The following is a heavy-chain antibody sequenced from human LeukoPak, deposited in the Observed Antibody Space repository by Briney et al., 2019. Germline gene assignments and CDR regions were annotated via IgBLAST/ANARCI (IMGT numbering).Heavy chain of an antibody. CDR1: GGTFSSYA. CDR2: IIPILGIA. D-gene: IGHD2-2*01. V-gene: IGHV1-69*04. Sequence: GSSVTVSCKASGGTFSSYAISWVRQAPGQGLEWMGRIIPILGIANYAQKLQGRVTMTTDTSTSTAYMELRSLRSDDTAVYYCARDSLVVVVPAAPYGMDVWGQGTTVTVSS. J-gene: IGHJ6*02. CDR3: ARDSLVVVVPAAPYGMDV.